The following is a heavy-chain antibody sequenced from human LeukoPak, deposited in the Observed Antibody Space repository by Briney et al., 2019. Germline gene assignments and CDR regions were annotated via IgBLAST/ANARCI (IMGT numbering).Heavy chain of an antibody. D-gene: IGHD2-21*02. V-gene: IGHV1-69*13. Sequence: ASVKVSCKASGGTFISYAISWVRQAPGQGLEWMGGIIPIFGTANYAQKFQGRVTITADESTSTAYMELSSLRSEDTAVYYCARGDCGGDCYIDYWGQGTLVTVSS. J-gene: IGHJ4*02. CDR1: GGTFISYA. CDR3: ARGDCGGDCYIDY. CDR2: IIPIFGTA.